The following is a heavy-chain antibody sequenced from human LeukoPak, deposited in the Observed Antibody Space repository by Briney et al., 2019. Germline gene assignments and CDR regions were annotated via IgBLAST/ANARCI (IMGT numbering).Heavy chain of an antibody. V-gene: IGHV3-23*01. CDR1: GFTFSSYA. Sequence: RGSLRLSCAASGFTFSSYAMSWVRQAPGKGLEWVSAVSGSGGSTYYADSVTGRFTISRDSSKNTLYLQMNSLRVEDTAVYYCAKRSSWYGFDYWGQGTLVTVSS. CDR2: VSGSGGST. J-gene: IGHJ4*02. CDR3: AKRSSWYGFDY. D-gene: IGHD6-13*01.